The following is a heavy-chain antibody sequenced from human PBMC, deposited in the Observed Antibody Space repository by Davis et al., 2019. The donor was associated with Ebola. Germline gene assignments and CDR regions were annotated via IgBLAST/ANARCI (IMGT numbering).Heavy chain of an antibody. J-gene: IGHJ4*02. CDR1: GFTVSSNY. D-gene: IGHD5-24*01. Sequence: GSLRLSCAASGFTVSSNYMSWVRQAPGKGLEWVSVIYSGGSTYYADSVKGRFTISRHNSKNTLYLQMSSLRSEDTAVYYCARSSRDGYDYWGQGTLVTVSS. CDR3: ARSSRDGYDY. V-gene: IGHV3-53*04. CDR2: IYSGGST.